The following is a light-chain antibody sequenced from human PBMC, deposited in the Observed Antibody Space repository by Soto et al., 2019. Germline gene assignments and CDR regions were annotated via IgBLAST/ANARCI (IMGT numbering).Light chain of an antibody. J-gene: IGKJ1*01. CDR3: QQYDTSPT. V-gene: IGKV3-20*01. CDR2: GAS. CDR1: QSVDIS. Sequence: VMTQYTATLSVSPGERATLFCRASQSVDISLAWYQQKPGQTPRLLIYGASSRATGIPDRFSGSGSETDFTLTISRLEPEDFAVYYCQQYDTSPTFGQGTKVDIK.